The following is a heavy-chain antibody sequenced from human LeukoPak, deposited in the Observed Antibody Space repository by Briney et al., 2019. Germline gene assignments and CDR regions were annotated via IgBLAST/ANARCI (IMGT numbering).Heavy chain of an antibody. V-gene: IGHV3-23*01. CDR1: GFTFSGSA. D-gene: IGHD6-6*01. CDR2: ISGSGGST. J-gene: IGHJ1*01. Sequence: PGGSLRLSCAASGFTFSGSAMSWVRQAPGEGLEWVSSISGSGGSTYYADSVKGRFTISRDNSKNTQYLQMNSLRAEDTAVYYCAKVEFSSNIPLHWGQRTLVTVSS. CDR3: AKVEFSSNIPLH.